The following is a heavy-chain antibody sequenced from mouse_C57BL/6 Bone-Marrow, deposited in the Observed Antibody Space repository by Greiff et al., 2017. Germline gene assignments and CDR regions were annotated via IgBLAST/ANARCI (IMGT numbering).Heavy chain of an antibody. Sequence: VQLQQSGAELARPGASVKLSCKASGYTFTSYGISWVKQRTGQGLEWIGEIYPRSGNTYYNEKFKGKATLTADKSSSTAYMELRSLTSEDSAVYFCARDDYGSPWYFDVWGTGTTVTVSS. J-gene: IGHJ1*03. CDR1: GYTFTSYG. CDR3: ARDDYGSPWYFDV. V-gene: IGHV1-81*01. CDR2: IYPRSGNT. D-gene: IGHD1-1*01.